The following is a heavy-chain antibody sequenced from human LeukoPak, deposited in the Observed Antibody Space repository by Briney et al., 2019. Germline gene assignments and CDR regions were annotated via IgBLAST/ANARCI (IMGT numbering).Heavy chain of an antibody. J-gene: IGHJ1*01. CDR2: ISSSSSTT. Sequence: PGGSLRLSCAGSGFTFSSYSMNWVRQAPGKGLEWVSYISSSSSTTYYADSVKGRFTISRDNSKNTLYLQMNSLRAEDTAVYYCARGPNYYDSSGYYYGPPGYFQHWGQGTLVTVSS. CDR3: ARGPNYYDSSGYYYGPPGYFQH. CDR1: GFTFSSYS. V-gene: IGHV3-48*01. D-gene: IGHD3-22*01.